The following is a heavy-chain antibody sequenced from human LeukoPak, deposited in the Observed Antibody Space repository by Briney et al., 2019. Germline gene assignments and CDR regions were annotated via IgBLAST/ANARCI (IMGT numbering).Heavy chain of an antibody. J-gene: IGHJ4*02. D-gene: IGHD1-26*01. Sequence: GGSLRLSCAASGFTFSSYWMHWVRQAPGKGLVWVSRINSDGSSTTYADSVKGRFTISRDNSKNTLYLQMNSLRAEDTAVYYCARGLLGAPTSYFDFWGQGTLVTVSS. CDR1: GFTFSSYW. CDR2: INSDGSST. V-gene: IGHV3-74*01. CDR3: ARGLLGAPTSYFDF.